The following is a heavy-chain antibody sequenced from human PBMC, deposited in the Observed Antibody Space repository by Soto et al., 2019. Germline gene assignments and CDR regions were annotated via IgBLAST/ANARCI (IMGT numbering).Heavy chain of an antibody. D-gene: IGHD3-9*01. Sequence: PSETLSLTCTVSGGSISSGGYYWSWIRQHPGKGLEWIGYIYYSGSTYYNPSLKSRVTISVDTSKNQFSLKLSSVTAADTAVYYFARWGYYNIWTGPMNCFDPWGQGHLVTVT. J-gene: IGHJ5*02. CDR2: IYYSGST. V-gene: IGHV4-31*03. CDR1: GGSISSGGYY. CDR3: ARWGYYNIWTGPMNCFDP.